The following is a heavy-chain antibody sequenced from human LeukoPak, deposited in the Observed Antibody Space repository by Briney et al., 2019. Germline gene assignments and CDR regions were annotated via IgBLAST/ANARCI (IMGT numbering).Heavy chain of an antibody. CDR1: GGSFSGYY. D-gene: IGHD3-10*01. CDR3: ARGDGSGSYFSGLDY. J-gene: IGHJ4*02. V-gene: IGHV4-34*01. CDR2: INHSGST. Sequence: SETLSLTCAVYGGSFSGYYWSWIRQPPGKGLEWIGEINHSGSTNYNPSLKSRVTISVDTSKNQFSLKLSSVTAADTAVYYCARGDGSGSYFSGLDYWGQGNLVTVSS.